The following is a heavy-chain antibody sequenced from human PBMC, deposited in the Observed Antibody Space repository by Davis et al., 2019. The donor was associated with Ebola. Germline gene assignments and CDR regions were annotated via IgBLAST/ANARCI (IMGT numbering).Heavy chain of an antibody. D-gene: IGHD6-13*01. V-gene: IGHV3-7*03. Sequence: GESLNTSCAASGFTFSSYWMSWVRQAPGQGLEWVANIQPDGRAKYYVDSVKGRFTISRDNVKNSLYLQMNRRRAEDPALYYCAKSGHSSSWPLYYNGMDVWGQGTTVTVSS. CDR1: GFTFSSYW. CDR2: IQPDGRAK. CDR3: AKSGHSSSWPLYYNGMDV. J-gene: IGHJ6*02.